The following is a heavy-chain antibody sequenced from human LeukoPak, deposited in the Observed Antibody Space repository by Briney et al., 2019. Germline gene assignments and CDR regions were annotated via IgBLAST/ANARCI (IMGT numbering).Heavy chain of an antibody. CDR2: ISSSGSTI. Sequence: GGSLRLSCAASGSTFSDYYMSWIRQAPGKGLEWVSYISSSGSTIYYADSVKGRFTISRDNAKNSLYLQMNSLRAEDTAVYYCRGGSSWYYFDYWGQGTLSPSPQ. V-gene: IGHV3-11*04. D-gene: IGHD6-13*01. J-gene: IGHJ4*02. CDR3: RGGSSWYYFDY. CDR1: GSTFSDYY.